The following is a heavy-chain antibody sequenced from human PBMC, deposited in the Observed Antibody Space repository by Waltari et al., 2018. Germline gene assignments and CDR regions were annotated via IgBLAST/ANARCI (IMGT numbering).Heavy chain of an antibody. D-gene: IGHD2-2*01. CDR3: ARGGIVVVPAALDYYYMDV. CDR2: IYYSGST. J-gene: IGHJ6*03. Sequence: QVQLQESGPGLVKPSETLSLTCTVSGGSISSYYWSWIRQPPGKGLEWIGYIYYSGSTNYTPSLKNRVTISVDTSKNQFSLKLSSVTAADTAVYYCARGGIVVVPAALDYYYMDVWGKGTTVTVSS. CDR1: GGSISSYY. V-gene: IGHV4-59*01.